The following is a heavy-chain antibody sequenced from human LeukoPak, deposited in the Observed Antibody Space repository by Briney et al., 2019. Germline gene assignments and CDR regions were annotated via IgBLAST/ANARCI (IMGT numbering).Heavy chain of an antibody. D-gene: IGHD2/OR15-2a*01. CDR3: ARKNDFEI. CDR2: IYYSGRT. J-gene: IGHJ3*02. V-gene: IGHV4-61*01. Sequence: SETLSLTCSVSGGSVTSGSDHWNWIRQTPGKGLEWIGCIYYSGRTYYNPSLKSRVTISVDMSKSQFSLRLTSVTAADTAVYYCARKNDFEIWGQGTLVTVSS. CDR1: GGSVTSGSDH.